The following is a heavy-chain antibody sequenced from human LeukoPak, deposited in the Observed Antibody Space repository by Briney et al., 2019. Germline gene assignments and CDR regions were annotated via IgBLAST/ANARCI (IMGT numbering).Heavy chain of an antibody. Sequence: PGGSLRLSCAASGFTFSSYSMNWVRQAPGKGLEWVSSISSSSSYIYYADSVKGRFTISRDNAKNSLYLQMNSLRAEDTAVYYCARPSSSPRQYYFDYWGQGTLVTVSS. D-gene: IGHD6-13*01. J-gene: IGHJ4*02. CDR3: ARPSSSPRQYYFDY. CDR2: ISSSSSYI. V-gene: IGHV3-21*01. CDR1: GFTFSSYS.